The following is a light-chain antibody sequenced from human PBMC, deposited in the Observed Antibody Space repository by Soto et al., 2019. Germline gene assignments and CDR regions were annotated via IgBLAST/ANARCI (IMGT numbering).Light chain of an antibody. J-gene: IGKJ1*01. CDR2: GAS. Sequence: EIVLTQSPGTLSLSPGERATLSCRASQSVSSGYLAWYQQKPGQAPRLLIYGASSRATGIPDRFSGSVSGTDFTLTISRLEPEDFAVYYCQQYGSSSWTFGQGTKVEIK. V-gene: IGKV3-20*01. CDR3: QQYGSSSWT. CDR1: QSVSSGY.